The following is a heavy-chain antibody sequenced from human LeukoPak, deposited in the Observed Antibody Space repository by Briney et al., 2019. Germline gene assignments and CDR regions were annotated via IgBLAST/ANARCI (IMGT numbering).Heavy chain of an antibody. D-gene: IGHD2-2*01. CDR3: ARGHRYCSSTSCYELDAFDI. V-gene: IGHV1-18*01. CDR2: ISAYNGNT. CDR1: GYTFTSYG. Sequence: ASVKVSCKASGYTFTSYGISWVRQAPGQGLEWMGWISAYNGNTNYAQKLQGRVTMTTDTSTSTAYMELRSLRSDDTAVYYCARGHRYCSSTSCYELDAFDIWGQGTMVTVSS. J-gene: IGHJ3*02.